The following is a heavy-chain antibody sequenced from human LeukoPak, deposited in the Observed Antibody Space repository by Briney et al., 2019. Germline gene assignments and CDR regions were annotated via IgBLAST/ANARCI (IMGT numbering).Heavy chain of an antibody. D-gene: IGHD5-12*01. CDR3: TRLGWGATIPPNIGY. V-gene: IGHV4-59*01. Sequence: SETLSLTCTVSGGSISSYYWSWIRQPPGKGLEWIGYIYYSGSTNYNPSLKSRVTISVDTSKNQFSLKLSSVTAADTAVYYCTRLGWGATIPPNIGYWGQGTLVTVSS. CDR2: IYYSGST. CDR1: GGSISSYY. J-gene: IGHJ4*02.